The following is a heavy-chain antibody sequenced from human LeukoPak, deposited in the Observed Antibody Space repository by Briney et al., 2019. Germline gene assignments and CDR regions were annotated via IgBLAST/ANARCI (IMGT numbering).Heavy chain of an antibody. J-gene: IGHJ4*02. D-gene: IGHD2-15*01. V-gene: IGHV3-7*01. CDR1: GFTFSIYS. CDR2: IKQDGNEK. CDR3: AKWGCSGGSCYPFDY. Sequence: SGGSLRLSCAASGFTFSIYSMSWVRQAPGKGLEWVANIKQDGNEKYYVDSVKGRFTISRDNAKNSLDLQMNSLRAEDTAVYYCAKWGCSGGSCYPFDYWGQGTLVTVSS.